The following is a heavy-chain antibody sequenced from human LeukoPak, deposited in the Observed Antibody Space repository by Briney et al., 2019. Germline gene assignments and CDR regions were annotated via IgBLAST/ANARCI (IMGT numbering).Heavy chain of an antibody. D-gene: IGHD2-15*01. CDR3: AKAYCSGAGCQADY. CDR1: GFTFDDYA. J-gene: IGHJ4*02. CDR2: ISWNSGSI. Sequence: GGSLRLSCAASGFTFDDYAMHWVRQAPGKGLEWVSGISWNSGSIGYADSVKGRFSISRDNAKNSLYLQMNSLRAEDTALYYCAKAYCSGAGCQADYWGQGTLVTVSP. V-gene: IGHV3-9*01.